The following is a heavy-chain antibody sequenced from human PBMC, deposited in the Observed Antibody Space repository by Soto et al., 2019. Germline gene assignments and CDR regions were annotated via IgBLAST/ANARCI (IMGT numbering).Heavy chain of an antibody. J-gene: IGHJ6*02. D-gene: IGHD6-13*01. CDR2: ISSSSSTI. V-gene: IGHV3-48*02. Sequence: ETLSLTCTVSGGSISSSSYYWGWVRQSPGKGLEWVSYISSSSSTIYYADSVKGRFTISRDNAKNSLYLQMNSLRDEDTAVYYCASLFSGISYGMDVWGQGTTVTVSS. CDR1: GGSISSSSYY. CDR3: ASLFSGISYGMDV.